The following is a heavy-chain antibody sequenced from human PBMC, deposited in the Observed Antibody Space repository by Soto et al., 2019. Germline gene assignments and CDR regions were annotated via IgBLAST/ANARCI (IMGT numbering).Heavy chain of an antibody. CDR1: GYTFTIYG. CDR3: ARVLRYFDWLLPQEAFDI. CDR2: ISAYNGNT. V-gene: IGHV1-18*01. D-gene: IGHD3-9*01. J-gene: IGHJ3*02. Sequence: ASVKVSCKASGYTFTIYGISWVRQAPRQGLEWMGWISAYNGNTNYAQKLQGRVTMTTDTSTSTAYMELRSLRSDDTAVYYCARVLRYFDWLLPQEAFDIWGQGTIVTVSS.